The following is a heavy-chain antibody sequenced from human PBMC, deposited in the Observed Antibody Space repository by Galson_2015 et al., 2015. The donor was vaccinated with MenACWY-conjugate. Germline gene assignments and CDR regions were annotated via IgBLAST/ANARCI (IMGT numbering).Heavy chain of an antibody. CDR3: TRALGTMDV. Sequence: PPRLPCPASGLTFGDYAMSWSRQAPGKGLEWVGFIRSKAYGGTTEYAASVKGRFTISRDDSKSIAYLQMNSLKTEDTAVYYCTRALGTMDVWGKGTTVTVSS. V-gene: IGHV3-49*03. D-gene: IGHD1-1*01. CDR1: GLTFGDYA. CDR2: IRSKAYGGTT. J-gene: IGHJ6*03.